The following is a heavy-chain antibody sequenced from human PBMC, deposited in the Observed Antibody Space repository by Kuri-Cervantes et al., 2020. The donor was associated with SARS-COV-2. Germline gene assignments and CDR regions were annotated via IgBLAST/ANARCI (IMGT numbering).Heavy chain of an antibody. J-gene: IGHJ6*03. V-gene: IGHV1-18*01. D-gene: IGHD7-27*01. CDR3: ARSQLGMNMDV. CDR2: ISAYNGNT. CDR1: GYTFTSYG. Sequence: ASVKVSCKASGYTFTSYGISWVRQAPGQGLEWMGWISAYNGNTNYAQKLQGRVTMTRDTSTSTVYMELSSLRSEDTAVYYCARSQLGMNMDVWGKGTTVTVSS.